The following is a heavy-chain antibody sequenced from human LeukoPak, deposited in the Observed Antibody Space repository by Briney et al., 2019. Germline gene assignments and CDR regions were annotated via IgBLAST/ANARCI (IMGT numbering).Heavy chain of an antibody. Sequence: PSETLSLTCTVSGGSISSSSYYWGWIRQPPGKGLEWIGSIYYSGSTYYNPSLKSRVTISVDASKNQFSLKLSSVTAADTAVYYCARERDDYGDSHARGYYYYYMDVWGKGTTVTVSS. V-gene: IGHV4-39*07. J-gene: IGHJ6*03. CDR1: GGSISSSSYY. CDR2: IYYSGST. CDR3: ARERDDYGDSHARGYYYYYMDV. D-gene: IGHD4-17*01.